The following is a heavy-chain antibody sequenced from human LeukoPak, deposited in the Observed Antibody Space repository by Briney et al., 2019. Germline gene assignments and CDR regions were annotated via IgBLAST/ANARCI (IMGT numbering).Heavy chain of an antibody. Sequence: SETLSLTCAVSDYSISRGHYWGWIRQPPEKGLEWIGTIYYTGSSFYNPSLKSRLSISADTSKNQFSLRLSSVTAADSAVYYCARGTGWSYYFDYWGQGTLVTVSS. CDR2: IYYTGSS. V-gene: IGHV4-38-2*01. J-gene: IGHJ4*02. CDR1: DYSISRGHY. CDR3: ARGTGWSYYFDY. D-gene: IGHD6-19*01.